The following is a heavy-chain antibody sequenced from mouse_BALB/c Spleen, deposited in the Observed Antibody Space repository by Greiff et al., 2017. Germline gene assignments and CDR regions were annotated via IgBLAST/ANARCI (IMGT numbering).Heavy chain of an antibody. V-gene: IGHV14-3*02. CDR1: GFNIKDTY. J-gene: IGHJ2*01. D-gene: IGHD2-4*01. CDR3: TCDYDGY. CDR2: IDPANGNT. Sequence: EVQLQQSGAELVKPGASVKLSCTASGFNIKDTYMHWVKQRPEQGLEWIGRIDPANGNTKYDPKFQGKATITAATSSNTAYLQLSSLTSEDTAVYYCTCDYDGYWGQGTTLTVSA.